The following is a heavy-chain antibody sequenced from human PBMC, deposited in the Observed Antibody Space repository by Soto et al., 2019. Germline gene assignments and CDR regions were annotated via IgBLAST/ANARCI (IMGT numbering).Heavy chain of an antibody. Sequence: VKLVESGGGLVQPGGSLRLSCAASGFTFSSYWINWVRQVPGKGLQCVSRISGDGSTTNYADSVKGRFTISRDNAKNTVYLQMNTLRAEDTAIYYCARRIIGTLDYWGQGTLVTVSS. CDR1: GFTFSSYW. CDR2: ISGDGSTT. CDR3: ARRIIGTLDY. J-gene: IGHJ4*02. D-gene: IGHD1-20*01. V-gene: IGHV3-74*01.